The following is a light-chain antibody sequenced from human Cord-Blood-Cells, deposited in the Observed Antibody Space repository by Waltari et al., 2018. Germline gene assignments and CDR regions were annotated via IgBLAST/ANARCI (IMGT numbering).Light chain of an antibody. J-gene: IGLJ3*02. Sequence: SYELTQPPSVSVSPGQTASITCSGDKLGDKYACWYQQKPGQSPVLVIYLDSKRPSGIPDGFSGSNSGNTATLTISGTQAMDEADYYGQAWDSSTAYRVFGGGTKLTVL. CDR1: KLGDKY. CDR2: LDS. CDR3: QAWDSSTAYRV. V-gene: IGLV3-1*01.